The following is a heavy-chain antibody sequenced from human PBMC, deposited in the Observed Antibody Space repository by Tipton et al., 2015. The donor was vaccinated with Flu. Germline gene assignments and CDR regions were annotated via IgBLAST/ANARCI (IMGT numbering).Heavy chain of an antibody. V-gene: IGHV3-15*01. CDR2: IKSKTDGGTR. D-gene: IGHD1-26*01. CDR3: TAGVGATDHDY. CDR1: GLTFSSSE. J-gene: IGHJ4*02. Sequence: GSLRLSCTASGLTFSSSEMNWVRQAPGKGLEWVGRIKSKTDGGTRDFPAPVKGRFAISRDDSKNTLYLQMDSLKTEDTAVYYCTAGVGATDHDYWGQGTLVTVSS.